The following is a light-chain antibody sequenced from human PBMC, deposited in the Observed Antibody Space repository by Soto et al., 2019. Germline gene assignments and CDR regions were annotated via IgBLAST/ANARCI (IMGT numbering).Light chain of an antibody. CDR2: GAS. Sequence: DIVMTQSPATLSVAPGERVTFSCRASQGVSRKLAWYQHKPGQAPRLLISGASTGATGIPARFSGSGSGADFTLTISRLEPEDFAVYYCQQYGSSPPRTFGQGTKWIS. CDR1: QGVSRK. V-gene: IGKV3-15*01. J-gene: IGKJ1*01. CDR3: QQYGSSPPRT.